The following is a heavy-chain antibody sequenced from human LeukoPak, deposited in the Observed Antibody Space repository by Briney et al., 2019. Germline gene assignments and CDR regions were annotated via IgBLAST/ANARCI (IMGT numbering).Heavy chain of an antibody. V-gene: IGHV3-9*01. CDR3: ASGIESSTYYYYYYGMDV. CDR1: GFTFDDCA. CDR2: ISWNGGSI. D-gene: IGHD3-3*01. Sequence: PGRSLRLSCAASGFTFDDCAMHWVRQAPGKGLEWVSGISWNGGSIGYADSVRGRFTISRDNAKNSLYLQMNSLRAEDTAVYYCASGIESSTYYYYYYGMDVWGQGTTVTVSS. J-gene: IGHJ6*02.